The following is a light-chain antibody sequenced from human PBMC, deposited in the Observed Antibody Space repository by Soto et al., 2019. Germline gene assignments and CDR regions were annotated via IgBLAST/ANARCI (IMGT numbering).Light chain of an antibody. V-gene: IGLV2-14*01. CDR1: SRDIGAYNH. J-gene: IGLJ1*01. Sequence: QSVLTQPASVSGSPGQSITISCTGTSRDIGAYNHVSWYQQNPGKAPQLIIYEVNKRPSGLSNRFSASKSANAASLTISGLQPEDEADYFCCSFTTSSTLVFGTGTKVTVL. CDR2: EVN. CDR3: CSFTTSSTLV.